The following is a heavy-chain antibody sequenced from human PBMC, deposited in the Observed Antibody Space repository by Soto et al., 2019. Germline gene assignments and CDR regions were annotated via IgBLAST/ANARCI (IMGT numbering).Heavy chain of an antibody. V-gene: IGHV3-33*01. Sequence: GGSLRLSCAASGFTFSSYGMHWVRQAPGKGLEWVADIRYNRSNKYYADSVKGRFTISRDNAKNSLYLQMNSLRDEDTAVYYCARELVGATEFYYYYYGMDVWGQGTTVTVSS. CDR1: GFTFSSYG. J-gene: IGHJ6*02. CDR2: IRYNRSNK. CDR3: ARELVGATEFYYYYYGMDV. D-gene: IGHD1-26*01.